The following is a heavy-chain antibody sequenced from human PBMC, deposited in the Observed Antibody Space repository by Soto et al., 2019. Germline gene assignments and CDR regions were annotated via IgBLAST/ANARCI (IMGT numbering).Heavy chain of an antibody. D-gene: IGHD2-15*01. CDR3: VREGIRDIVVVVDATLGGMEV. CDR2: IIPLFGTS. CDR1: GGTFSSYA. J-gene: IGHJ6*02. Sequence: QVQLVQSGAEVKKPGSSVKVSCKASGGTFSSYAISWVRQAPGQGLEWMGGIIPLFGTSNYAQKFQGRVTITADESTSTAYMELSRLRSAETAVYYCVREGIRDIVVVVDATLGGMEVWGQGTTVTVSS. V-gene: IGHV1-69*12.